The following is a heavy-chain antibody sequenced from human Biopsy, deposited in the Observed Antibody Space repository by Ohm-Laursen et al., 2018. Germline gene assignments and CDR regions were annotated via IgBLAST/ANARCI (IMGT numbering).Heavy chain of an antibody. Sequence: TLSLTCAVSGYSVTNDYYWGWIRQPPGKGLEWIGNIYYDGITYYNPSLKSRVTISVDTSKNQFSLKLSSVTAADTAVYYCARLGSGDYFPTFFDFWGQGALVTVSS. CDR3: ARLGSGDYFPTFFDF. CDR2: IYYDGIT. V-gene: IGHV4-38-2*01. D-gene: IGHD5-12*01. J-gene: IGHJ4*02. CDR1: GYSVTNDYY.